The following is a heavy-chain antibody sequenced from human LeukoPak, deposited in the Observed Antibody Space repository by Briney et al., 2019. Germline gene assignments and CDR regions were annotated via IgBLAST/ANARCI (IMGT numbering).Heavy chain of an antibody. V-gene: IGHV3-53*01. Sequence: GGSLRLSCAASGLTVSSNYMSWVRQAPGKGLEWVSVMYSGGNTYYADSVKGRFTISRDKSKNNLYLQMNSLRAEDTAVYYCARGIGSTVFFDHWGQGTLVTVSS. D-gene: IGHD4-11*01. J-gene: IGHJ4*02. CDR1: GLTVSSNY. CDR3: ARGIGSTVFFDH. CDR2: MYSGGNT.